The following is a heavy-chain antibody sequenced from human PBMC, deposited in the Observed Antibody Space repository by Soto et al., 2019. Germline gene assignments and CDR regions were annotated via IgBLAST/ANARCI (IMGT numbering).Heavy chain of an antibody. CDR2: ISGSGGST. CDR3: AKTAPNGENIVVVVAASHDAFDI. D-gene: IGHD2-15*01. V-gene: IGHV3-23*01. J-gene: IGHJ3*02. CDR1: VFTFSSYA. Sequence: PGGSLRLSCAASVFTFSSYAMSWVRQAPGKGLEWVSAISGSGGSTYYADSVEGRFTISRDNSKNTLYLQMNSLRAEDTAVYYCAKTAPNGENIVVVVAASHDAFDIWGQGTMVTVSS.